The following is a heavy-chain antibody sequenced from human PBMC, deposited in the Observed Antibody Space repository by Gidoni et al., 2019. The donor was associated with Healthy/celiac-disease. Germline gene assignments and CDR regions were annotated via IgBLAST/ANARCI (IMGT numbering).Heavy chain of an antibody. J-gene: IGHJ6*02. Sequence: EVQLVESGGGLVQPGGSLRLSCAASGFTFSSYAMHWVRQAPGKGLEYVSAISSNGGSTYYANSVKGRFTIFRDNSKNTLYLQMGSLRAEDMAVYYCARVGHYDSYGMDVWGQGTTVTVSS. V-gene: IGHV3-64*01. CDR3: ARVGHYDSYGMDV. CDR1: GFTFSSYA. D-gene: IGHD3-3*01. CDR2: ISSNGGST.